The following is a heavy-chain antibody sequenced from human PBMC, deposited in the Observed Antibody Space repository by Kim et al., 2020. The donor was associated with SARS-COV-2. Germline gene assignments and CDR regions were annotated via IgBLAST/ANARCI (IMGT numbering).Heavy chain of an antibody. Sequence: GGSLRLSCAASGFTFSSYAMHWVRQAPGKGLEWVAVISYDGSNKYYADSVKGRFTISRDNSKNTLYLQMNSLRAEDTAVYYCARDQSGTDTPYWYFDLWGRGTLVTVSS. CDR2: ISYDGSNK. V-gene: IGHV3-30*04. CDR1: GFTFSSYA. D-gene: IGHD2-2*02. J-gene: IGHJ2*01. CDR3: ARDQSGTDTPYWYFDL.